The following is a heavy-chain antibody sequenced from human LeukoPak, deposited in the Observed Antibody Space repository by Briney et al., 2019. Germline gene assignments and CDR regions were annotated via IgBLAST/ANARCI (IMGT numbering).Heavy chain of an antibody. D-gene: IGHD4-17*01. CDR3: ASRSSGDYHLIDY. Sequence: PGGSLRLSCAASGFTVSTKYMSWVRQAPGKGLEWVSVIYSGGSTIYADSVKGRFTISRDNSKNTLYLQMNSLRAEDTAIYYCASRSSGDYHLIDYWGPGTLVTVSS. V-gene: IGHV3-53*01. J-gene: IGHJ4*02. CDR2: IYSGGST. CDR1: GFTVSTKY.